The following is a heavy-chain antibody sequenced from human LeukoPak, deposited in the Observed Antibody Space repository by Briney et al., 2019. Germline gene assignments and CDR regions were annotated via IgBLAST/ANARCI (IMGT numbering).Heavy chain of an antibody. CDR1: VYTLTELS. D-gene: IGHD6-13*01. J-gene: IGHJ4*02. V-gene: IGHV1-24*01. CDR2: FDPEDGET. CDR3: ATVSAAALIFDY. Sequence: ASVKVSCKVSVYTLTELSMHWVRQAPGKGLEWMGGFDPEDGETIYAQKFQGRVTMTEDTSTDTAYMELSSLRSEDTAVYYCATVSAAALIFDYWGQGTLVTVSS.